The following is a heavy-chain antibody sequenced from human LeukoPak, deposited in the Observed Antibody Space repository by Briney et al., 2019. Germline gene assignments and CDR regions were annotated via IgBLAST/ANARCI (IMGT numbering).Heavy chain of an antibody. CDR1: GYTFTSHG. D-gene: IGHD6-13*01. CDR2: ISVYNGNT. Sequence: ASVKVSCKASGYTFTSHGITWVRQAPGQGLEWMGWISVYNGNTNYAQKVQARVTMTTDTSTSTAYMELRSLRSDDTAVYYCASSHPVTEYSSRYYFDYWGQGTLVTVSS. V-gene: IGHV1-18*01. J-gene: IGHJ4*02. CDR3: ASSHPVTEYSSRYYFDY.